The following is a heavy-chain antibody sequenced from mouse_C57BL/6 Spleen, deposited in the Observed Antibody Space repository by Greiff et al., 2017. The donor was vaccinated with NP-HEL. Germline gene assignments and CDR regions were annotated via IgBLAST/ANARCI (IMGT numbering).Heavy chain of an antibody. CDR2: IYPGDGDT. V-gene: IGHV1-80*01. D-gene: IGHD4-1*01. CDR3: ARELTLYYFDY. CDR1: GYAFSSYW. J-gene: IGHJ2*01. Sequence: VQLVESGAELVKPGASVKISCKASGYAFSSYWMNWVKQRPGKGLEWIGQIYPGDGDTNYNGKFKGKATLTADKSSSTAYMQLSSLTSEDSAVYFCARELTLYYFDYWGQGTTLTVSS.